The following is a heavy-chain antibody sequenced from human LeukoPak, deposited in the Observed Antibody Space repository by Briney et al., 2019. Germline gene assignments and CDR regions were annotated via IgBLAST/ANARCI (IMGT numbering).Heavy chain of an antibody. V-gene: IGHV3-23*01. D-gene: IGHD6-13*01. Sequence: PGGSLRLSCAASGFTFSSYAMSWVRQAPGKGLEWVSGISDSGGDTYYADSVKGRFTISRDNSKNTLYLQMNSLRAEDTAVYYCTREGILAGVDYWGQGTLVTVSS. CDR1: GFTFSSYA. J-gene: IGHJ4*02. CDR2: ISDSGGDT. CDR3: TREGILAGVDY.